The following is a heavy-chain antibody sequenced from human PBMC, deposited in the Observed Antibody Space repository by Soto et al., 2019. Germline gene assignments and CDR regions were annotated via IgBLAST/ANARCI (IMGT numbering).Heavy chain of an antibody. V-gene: IGHV1-46*01. CDR2: IDTRGGSA. CDR3: ARALPSDLVRGYFDI. J-gene: IGHJ3*02. D-gene: IGHD3-10*02. CDR1: GYTFTRYN. Sequence: QAQLVQSGAEVKKPGASANISCKASGYTFTRYNIHWVRQAPGQGLEWMGIIDTRGGSADYTQRFKGRVTMTRDTSTGTVYMELSSLGSEDTVVYYCARALPSDLVRGYFDIWGQGKLVTVSS.